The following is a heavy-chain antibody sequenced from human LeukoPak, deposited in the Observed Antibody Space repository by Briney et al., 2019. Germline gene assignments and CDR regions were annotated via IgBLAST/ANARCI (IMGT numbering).Heavy chain of an antibody. CDR1: GFTFSSYA. Sequence: PGGSLRLSCAASGFTFSSYAMSWVRQAPGKGLEWVSTITGSGGGTYYADSVKGRFTISRDNSKNTLYLQMNSLRAEDTAVYYCAKDRNGILTGYKFDYWGQGTLVTVSS. CDR3: AKDRNGILTGYKFDY. CDR2: ITGSGGGT. D-gene: IGHD3-9*01. V-gene: IGHV3-23*01. J-gene: IGHJ4*02.